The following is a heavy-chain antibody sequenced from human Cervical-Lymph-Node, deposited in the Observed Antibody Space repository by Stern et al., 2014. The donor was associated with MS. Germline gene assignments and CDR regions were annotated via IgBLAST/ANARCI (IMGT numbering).Heavy chain of an antibody. J-gene: IGHJ5*02. Sequence: QLQLQESGPGLLRPSETLSLTCTVSGASITSYYRSWIRQTPGKGLEWIGYIYYSGTTNYNASLKGRVAISIDTSKTQFSLRLSSVTAADTAVYYCARATDLWGQGTLVTVSS. CDR2: IYYSGTT. CDR3: ARATDL. CDR1: GASITSYY. V-gene: IGHV4-59*01.